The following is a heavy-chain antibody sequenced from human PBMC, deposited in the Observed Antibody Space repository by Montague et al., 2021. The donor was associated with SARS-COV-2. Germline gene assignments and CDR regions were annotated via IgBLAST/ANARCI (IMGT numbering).Heavy chain of an antibody. CDR3: ARETMTADAFDI. D-gene: IGHD1-14*01. CDR1: GASVDSSY. Sequence: SETLSLTCTVSGASVDSSYWSWIRQSPGKGLEWIGYFYSIGSTSYNPSLKSRATISRDTSKNQFSLKLRSVTAADPAVYYCARETMTADAFDIWGQGTMVTVSS. J-gene: IGHJ3*02. CDR2: FYSIGST. V-gene: IGHV4-59*02.